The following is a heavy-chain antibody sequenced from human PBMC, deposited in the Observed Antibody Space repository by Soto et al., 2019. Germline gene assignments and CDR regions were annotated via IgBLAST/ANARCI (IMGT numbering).Heavy chain of an antibody. CDR3: WRNDGDDSTNF. CDR2: IASHDGST. Sequence: ASVKVSCKASGYTFTSYGLNWVRRAPGQGLEWMGRIASHDGSTVSAQSFQGRLTLTRDTFTNTAYLELGALTSDDTGLYFCWRNDGDDSTNFWGQGTLVTVSS. D-gene: IGHD3-22*01. V-gene: IGHV1-18*04. CDR1: GYTFTSYG. J-gene: IGHJ4*02.